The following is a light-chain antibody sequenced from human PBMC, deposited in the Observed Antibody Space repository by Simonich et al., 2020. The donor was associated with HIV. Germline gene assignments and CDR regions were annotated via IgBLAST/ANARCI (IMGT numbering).Light chain of an antibody. Sequence: DIVMTQSPDSLAVSLGERATINCKSSQRVLYSSDNKNYLAWYQLKPGQPPKLLIYWASTRQSGVPERFSGSGSGTDFTLTISSLQAEDVALYYCQQYYDTPITFGQGTRLEIK. J-gene: IGKJ5*01. CDR1: QRVLYSSDNKNY. V-gene: IGKV4-1*01. CDR3: QQYYDTPIT. CDR2: WAS.